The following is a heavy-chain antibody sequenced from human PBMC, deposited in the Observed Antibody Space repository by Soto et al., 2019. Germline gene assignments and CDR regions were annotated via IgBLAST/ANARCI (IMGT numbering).Heavy chain of an antibody. CDR1: GYTFTSYY. Sequence: QVQLVQSGAEVKKPGASVKVSCKASGYTFTSYYMHWVRQAPGQGLEWMGIINPSGGSTSYAQKFQGRVTTTRDTATSTVYMELSSLRSEDTAVYYCARAQDGYNYDYWGQGTLVTVSS. J-gene: IGHJ4*02. CDR3: ARAQDGYNYDY. CDR2: INPSGGST. V-gene: IGHV1-46*03. D-gene: IGHD5-12*01.